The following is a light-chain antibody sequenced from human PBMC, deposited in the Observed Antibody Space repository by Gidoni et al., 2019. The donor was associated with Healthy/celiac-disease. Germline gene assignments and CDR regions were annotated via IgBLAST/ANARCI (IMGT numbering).Light chain of an antibody. CDR1: QSVSSN. Sequence: EIVMTQSPATLSVSPGERATLSCRASQSVSSNLAWYQQKPGQAPRLLIYGASTRDTGTPARFSGSGSGKEVTLTISSLQSEDFAVYYCQQYNNWPPWTFGQGTKVEIK. J-gene: IGKJ1*01. CDR3: QQYNNWPPWT. CDR2: GAS. V-gene: IGKV3-15*01.